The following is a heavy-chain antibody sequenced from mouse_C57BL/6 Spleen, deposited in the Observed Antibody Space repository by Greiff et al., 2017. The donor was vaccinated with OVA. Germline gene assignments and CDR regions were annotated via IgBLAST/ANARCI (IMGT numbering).Heavy chain of an antibody. CDR2: IDPETGGT. CDR3: TRRYYGSPFDY. J-gene: IGHJ2*01. V-gene: IGHV1-15*01. D-gene: IGHD1-1*01. CDR1: GSTFTDYE. Sequence: VQLQPSGAVLVRAGASMPPSCKAWGSTFTDYEMHWVKATPLHGLERIGVIDPETGGTDYNQKFKGKAILTADKSSSTAYMELRSLTSEDSAVYYCTRRYYGSPFDYWGQGTTLTVSS.